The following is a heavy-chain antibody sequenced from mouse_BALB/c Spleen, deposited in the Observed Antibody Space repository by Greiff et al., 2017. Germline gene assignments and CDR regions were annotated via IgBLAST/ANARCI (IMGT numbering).Heavy chain of an antibody. CDR1: GFNIKDYY. V-gene: IGHV14-4*02. CDR3: NGGYYGSSYVDYYAMDY. D-gene: IGHD1-1*01. CDR2: IDPETGDT. Sequence: EVQLQQSGAELVRSGASVKLSCTASGFNIKDYYMHWVKQRPEQGLEWIGWIDPETGDTEYAPKFQGKATMTADTSSNTAYLQLSSLTSADTAVYYCNGGYYGSSYVDYYAMDYWGRGTSVTVSA. J-gene: IGHJ4*01.